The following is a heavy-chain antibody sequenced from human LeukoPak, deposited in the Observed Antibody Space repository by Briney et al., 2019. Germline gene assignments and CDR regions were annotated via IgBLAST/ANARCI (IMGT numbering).Heavy chain of an antibody. CDR3: ARHARKRLTSNWDF. J-gene: IGHJ4*02. D-gene: IGHD2-21*02. CDR1: GGSISGFY. V-gene: IGHV4-59*08. CDR2: IHYSGST. Sequence: SQTLSLTCTVSGGSISGFYWSWIRQPPGKGLEWIGYIHYSGSTNYNPSLKSRVIISLDTSKNQFSLRLSSVTAADTAVYYCARHARKRLTSNWDFWGQGTLVTVSS.